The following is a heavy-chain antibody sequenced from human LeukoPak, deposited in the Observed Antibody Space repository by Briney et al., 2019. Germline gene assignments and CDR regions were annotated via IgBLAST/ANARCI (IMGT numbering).Heavy chain of an antibody. CDR1: GGTSSSYA. D-gene: IGHD6-19*01. J-gene: IGHJ3*02. CDR3: ARDPAPIAVAVAFDI. CDR2: IIPIFGTA. Sequence: GASVKVSCTASGGTSSSYAISWVRQAPGQGLEWMGRIIPIFGTANYAQKFQGRVTITTDESTSTAYMELSSLRSEDTAVYYCARDPAPIAVAVAFDIWGQGTMVTVSS. V-gene: IGHV1-69*05.